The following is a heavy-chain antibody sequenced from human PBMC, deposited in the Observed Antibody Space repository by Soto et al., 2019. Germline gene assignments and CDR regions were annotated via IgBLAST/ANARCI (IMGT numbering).Heavy chain of an antibody. CDR3: ARHYGGNSYGMDV. V-gene: IGHV1-69*02. J-gene: IGHJ6*02. CDR1: GGTFSSYT. CDR2: IITILGIA. D-gene: IGHD4-17*01. Sequence: QVQLVQSGAEVKKPGSSVKVSCKASGGTFSSYTISWVRQAPGQGLEWMGRIITILGIANYAQKFQGRVTITAEKSTSTAYMELSSLRSEDTAVYYCARHYGGNSYGMDVWGQGTTVTVSS.